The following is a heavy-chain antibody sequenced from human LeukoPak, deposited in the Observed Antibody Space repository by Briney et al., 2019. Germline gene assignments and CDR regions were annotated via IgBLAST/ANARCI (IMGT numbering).Heavy chain of an antibody. CDR1: GYSISSGYY. CDR3: ASFHCGGDCYDY. V-gene: IGHV4-38-2*01. CDR2: IYHSRST. D-gene: IGHD2-21*01. Sequence: SETLSLTCAVSGYSISSGYYWGGIRQPPGEGGVWIGGIYHSRSTYYNPSLKSRVTISVDTSKNQFSLKLSSVTAADTAVYYCASFHCGGDCYDYWGQGTLVTVSS. J-gene: IGHJ4*02.